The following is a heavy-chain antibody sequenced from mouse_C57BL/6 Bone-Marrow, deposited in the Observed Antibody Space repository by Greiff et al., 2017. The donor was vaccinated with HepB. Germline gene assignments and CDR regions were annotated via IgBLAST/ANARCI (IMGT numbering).Heavy chain of an antibody. Sequence: QVQLQQPGAELVRPGSSVKLSCKASGYTFTSYWMDWVKQRPGQGLEWIGNIYPSDSETHYNQKFKDKATLTVDKSSSTAYMQLHSLTSDDSAVYVCARENSSGPLYAMDYWGQGTSVTVSS. J-gene: IGHJ4*01. CDR3: ARENSSGPLYAMDY. V-gene: IGHV1-61*01. CDR2: IYPSDSET. D-gene: IGHD3-2*02. CDR1: GYTFTSYW.